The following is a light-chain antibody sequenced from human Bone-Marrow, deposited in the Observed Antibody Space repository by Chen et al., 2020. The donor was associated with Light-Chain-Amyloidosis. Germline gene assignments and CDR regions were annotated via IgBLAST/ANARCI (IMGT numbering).Light chain of an antibody. V-gene: IGLV3-25*03. Sequence: SYELTQPPSVSVSPGQTARITCSGDDLPTKYAYWYQQKPGQAPVLVIHRATERPSGISERFSGSSSGTTATLTISRVQAEDEADYHCQSADSSGTYEVIFGGGTKLTVL. CDR2: RAT. CDR1: DLPTKY. J-gene: IGLJ2*01. CDR3: QSADSSGTYEVI.